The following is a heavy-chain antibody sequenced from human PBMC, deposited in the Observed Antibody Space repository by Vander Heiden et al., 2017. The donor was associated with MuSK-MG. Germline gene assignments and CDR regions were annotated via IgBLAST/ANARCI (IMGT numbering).Heavy chain of an antibody. CDR1: GGSLSSGGYY. Sequence: QVQLQESGPGLVQPSQTLSLTCTVSGGSLSSGGYYWSWIRQHPGKGLEWIGYIYYSGSTYYNPSLKSRVTISVDTSKNQFSLKLSSVTAADTAVYYCARGIIAVADIDYWGQGTLVTVSS. CDR3: ARGIIAVADIDY. CDR2: IYYSGST. J-gene: IGHJ4*02. V-gene: IGHV4-31*03. D-gene: IGHD6-19*01.